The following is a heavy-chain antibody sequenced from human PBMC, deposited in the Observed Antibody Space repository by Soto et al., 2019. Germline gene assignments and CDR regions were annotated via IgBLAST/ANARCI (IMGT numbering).Heavy chain of an antibody. CDR1: GGSISSYH. CDR2: TSNSAPT. Sequence: PSETLSLTCAVSGGSISSYHWSWIRQSPGKGLEWIGYTSNSAPTIYNPSLKSRVTISADTSKNQFSLRLSSVTAADTAVYFCARLFRAVYNAVEYWGQGALVTVSS. J-gene: IGHJ4*02. D-gene: IGHD3-3*01. CDR3: ARLFRAVYNAVEY. V-gene: IGHV4-59*08.